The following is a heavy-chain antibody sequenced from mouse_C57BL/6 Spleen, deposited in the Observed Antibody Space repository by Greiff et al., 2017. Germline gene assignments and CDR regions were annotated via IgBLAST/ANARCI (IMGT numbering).Heavy chain of an antibody. Sequence: QVQLQQPGAELVKPGASVKMSCKASGYTFTSYWITWVKQRPGQGLEWIGDIYPGSGSTNYNEKFKSKDTLTVDTSSSAAYMQLSSLTSEDSAVYYRARYYDYEVFAYWGQGTLVTVSA. CDR3: ARYYDYEVFAY. V-gene: IGHV1-55*01. J-gene: IGHJ3*01. CDR1: GYTFTSYW. CDR2: IYPGSGST. D-gene: IGHD2-4*01.